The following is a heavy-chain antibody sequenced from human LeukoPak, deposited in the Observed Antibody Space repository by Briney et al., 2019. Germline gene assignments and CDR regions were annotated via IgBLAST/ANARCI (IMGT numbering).Heavy chain of an antibody. J-gene: IGHJ4*02. Sequence: GESLKISCKGSGSSFTNYWIGWVRQMPGKGLEWMGIIYPGDSDTRYYPSFQGQFTISADKSISTAYLQWSSLKASDTAIYYCARPARGYYGSGSYVDYWGQGTLVTVSS. D-gene: IGHD3-10*01. CDR3: ARPARGYYGSGSYVDY. CDR2: IYPGDSDT. CDR1: GSSFTNYW. V-gene: IGHV5-51*01.